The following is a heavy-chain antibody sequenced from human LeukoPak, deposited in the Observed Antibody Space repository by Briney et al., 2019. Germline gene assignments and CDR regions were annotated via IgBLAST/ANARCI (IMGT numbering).Heavy chain of an antibody. CDR2: IIPIFGTA. V-gene: IGHV1-69*13. D-gene: IGHD6-19*01. CDR3: ARDKMAVADNYYYYYGMDV. Sequence: SVKVSCKASGGTFSSYAISWVRQAPGQGLEWMGGIIPIFGTANYAQKFQGRVTITADESTSTAYMELSSLRSEDTAVYYCARDKMAVADNYYYYYGMDVWGQGTTVTVPS. CDR1: GGTFSSYA. J-gene: IGHJ6*02.